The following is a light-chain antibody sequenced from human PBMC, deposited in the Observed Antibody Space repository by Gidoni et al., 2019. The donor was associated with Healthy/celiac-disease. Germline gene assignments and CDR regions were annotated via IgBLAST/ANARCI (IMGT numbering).Light chain of an antibody. CDR3: QQYYSTPPIT. J-gene: IGKJ4*01. Sequence: DIVMTQSPASLAVSLGERATINCKSSQSVLYSSNNKNYLAWYQQKPGQPPKLLIYWASTRKSGVPDRFSGSGSGTDFTLTISSLQAEDVAVYYCQQYYSTPPITFGGGTKVEIK. V-gene: IGKV4-1*01. CDR1: QSVLYSSNNKNY. CDR2: WAS.